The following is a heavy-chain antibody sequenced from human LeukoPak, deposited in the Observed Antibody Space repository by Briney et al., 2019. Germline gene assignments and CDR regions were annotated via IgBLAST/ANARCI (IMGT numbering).Heavy chain of an antibody. Sequence: GGSLTLSCAASGFNFSSYAMHGLRQAPGKGLEWVAVISYDGSNKYYADSVKGRFTISRDNSKNTLYLQMNSLRAEDTAVYYCAREGAPPYYYSSGYYYWGQGTLVTVSS. CDR2: ISYDGSNK. J-gene: IGHJ4*02. D-gene: IGHD3-22*01. V-gene: IGHV3-30-3*01. CDR1: GFNFSSYA. CDR3: AREGAPPYYYSSGYYY.